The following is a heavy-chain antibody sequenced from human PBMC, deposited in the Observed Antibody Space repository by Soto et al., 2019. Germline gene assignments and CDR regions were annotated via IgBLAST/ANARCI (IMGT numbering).Heavy chain of an antibody. J-gene: IGHJ4*02. CDR3: AREDFWSGEGYFDY. D-gene: IGHD3-3*01. CDR1: GGSISSYY. V-gene: IGHV4-59*01. Sequence: QVQLQESGPGLVKPSETLSLTCTVSGGSISSYYWSWIRQPPGKGLEWIGYIYYSGSTNYNPSLKSRVTISVDTSKNQFSLKLSSVTAADTAVYYCAREDFWSGEGYFDYWGQGTLVTVSS. CDR2: IYYSGST.